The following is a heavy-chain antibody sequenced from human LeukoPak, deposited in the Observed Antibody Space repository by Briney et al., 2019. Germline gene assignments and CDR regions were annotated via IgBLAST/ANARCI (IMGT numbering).Heavy chain of an antibody. D-gene: IGHD3-3*01. J-gene: IGHJ3*02. CDR3: ATSLGITIFGVVKGAFDI. V-gene: IGHV3-21*01. CDR2: ISSSSSYI. Sequence: GGSLRLSCAVSGFTFSSYSMNWVRQAPGKGLEWVSSISSSSSYIYYANSVKGRFTISRDNAKNSLYLQMNSLRAEDTAVYYCATSLGITIFGVVKGAFDIWGQGTMVTVSS. CDR1: GFTFSSYS.